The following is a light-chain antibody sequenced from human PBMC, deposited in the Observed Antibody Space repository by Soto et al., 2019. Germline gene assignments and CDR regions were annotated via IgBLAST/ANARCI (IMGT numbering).Light chain of an antibody. CDR3: GTWDTGLRAYV. CDR2: DDN. Sequence: QSVMTQPPSVSAAPGQKVTISCSGSSSNIGGNSVSWYQQLPGTAPKLLIYDDNKRPSGIPARFSGSKSATSATLDITGLQTGDEADYYCGTWDTGLRAYVLGTGTKLTVL. J-gene: IGLJ1*01. V-gene: IGLV1-51*01. CDR1: SSNIGGNS.